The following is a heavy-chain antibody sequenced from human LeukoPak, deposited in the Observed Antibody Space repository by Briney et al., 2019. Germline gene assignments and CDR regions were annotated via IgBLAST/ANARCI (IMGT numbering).Heavy chain of an antibody. J-gene: IGHJ5*02. Sequence: SVKVSCKASGGTFSSYAISWVRQAPGQGLEWMGRIIPILGIANYAQKFQGRVTITADKSTSTAYMELSSLRAEDTAVYYCARDFEKPIVRGVTAGWFDPWGQGTLVTVSS. CDR3: ARDFEKPIVRGVTAGWFDP. CDR1: GGTFSSYA. V-gene: IGHV1-69*04. CDR2: IIPILGIA. D-gene: IGHD3-10*01.